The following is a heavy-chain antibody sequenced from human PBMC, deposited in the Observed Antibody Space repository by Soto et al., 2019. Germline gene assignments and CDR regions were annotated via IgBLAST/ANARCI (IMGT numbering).Heavy chain of an antibody. CDR2: IYFTGST. Sequence: PSETLSLTCTVSCGAVSGGTYYWSWIRQPPGKGLEWIGHIYFTGSTNYNPSLKSRVTMSLDTSRNQFSLKLSSVTAADTAVYYCTRGPPRVQWFDPWGRGTLVTVSS. CDR1: CGAVSGGTYY. J-gene: IGHJ5*02. V-gene: IGHV4-61*01. CDR3: TRGPPRVQWFDP.